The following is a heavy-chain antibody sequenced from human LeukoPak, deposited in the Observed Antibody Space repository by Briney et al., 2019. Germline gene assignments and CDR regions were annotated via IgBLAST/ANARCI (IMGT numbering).Heavy chain of an antibody. J-gene: IGHJ4*02. CDR3: ARYVDHYDSSGYTALDY. CDR2: INPSTGGT. Sequence: ASVKVSCKASAYTFTGYYMHWVRQAPGQGLEWMGWINPSTGGTNYAQKFQGRVTMTRDTSINTAYMELSRLRSDDTAVYYCARYVDHYDSSGYTALDYWGQGTLVTVSS. CDR1: AYTFTGYY. D-gene: IGHD3-22*01. V-gene: IGHV1-2*02.